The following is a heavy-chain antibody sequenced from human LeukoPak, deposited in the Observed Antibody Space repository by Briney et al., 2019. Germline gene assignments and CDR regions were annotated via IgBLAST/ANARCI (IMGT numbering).Heavy chain of an antibody. CDR1: RFTFSSYG. D-gene: IGHD3-10*02. V-gene: IGHV3-48*04. J-gene: IGHJ6*04. CDR3: AELGITMIGGV. CDR2: ISSSGSTI. Sequence: GGSLRLSCAASRFTFSSYGMSWVRQAPGKGREWVSYISSSGSTIYYADSVKGRFTISRDNAKNSLYLQMNSLRAEDTAVYYCAELGITMIGGVWGKGTTVTISS.